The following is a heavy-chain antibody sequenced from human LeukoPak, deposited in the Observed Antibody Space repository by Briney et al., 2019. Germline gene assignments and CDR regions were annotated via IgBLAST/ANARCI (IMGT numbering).Heavy chain of an antibody. V-gene: IGHV4-30-4*08. CDR2: IYYSGST. Sequence: PSQTLSLTCTVSGGSISSGDYYWSWIRQPPGKGVEWIGYIYYSGSTYYNPSLKSRVTISVDTSKNQFSLKLSSVTAADTAVYYCARVPPVYSAYYYYYYIYVWGKGTTGTVSS. J-gene: IGHJ6*03. D-gene: IGHD2-21*01. CDR3: ARVPPVYSAYYYYYYIYV. CDR1: GGSISSGDYY.